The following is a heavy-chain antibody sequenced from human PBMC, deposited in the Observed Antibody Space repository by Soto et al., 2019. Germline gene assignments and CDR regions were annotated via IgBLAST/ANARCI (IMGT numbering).Heavy chain of an antibody. CDR3: ARSPHSTVTTDYYYYGMDV. Sequence: SVKVACKASGYTFTGYYMHSVRQAPGQGLEWMGWISPNSGGTNYAQKFQGWVTMTRDTSISTAYMELSRLRSDDTAVYYCARSPHSTVTTDYYYYGMDVWGQGTTVTVSS. CDR2: ISPNSGGT. J-gene: IGHJ6*02. V-gene: IGHV1-2*04. CDR1: GYTFTGYY. D-gene: IGHD4-17*01.